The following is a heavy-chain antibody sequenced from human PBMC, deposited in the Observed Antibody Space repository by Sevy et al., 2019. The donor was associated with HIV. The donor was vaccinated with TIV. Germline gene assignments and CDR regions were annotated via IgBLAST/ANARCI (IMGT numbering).Heavy chain of an antibody. D-gene: IGHD5-12*01. V-gene: IGHV3-13*05. CDR1: GFIVSSNY. CDR3: ARSGGYSDNGMDV. CDR2: IGSSGDP. J-gene: IGHJ6*02. Sequence: GGSLRLSCAVSGFIVSSNYMTWVRQAPGKGLEWVSVIGSSGDPYYPGSVKGRFTISRENAKNSVYLQMNSLRAGDTAVYYCARSGGYSDNGMDVWGQGTTVTVSS.